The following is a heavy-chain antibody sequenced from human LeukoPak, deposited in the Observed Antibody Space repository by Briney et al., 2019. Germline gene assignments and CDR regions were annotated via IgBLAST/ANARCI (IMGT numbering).Heavy chain of an antibody. J-gene: IGHJ6*03. D-gene: IGHD3-22*01. CDR1: GGSIINYY. V-gene: IGHV4-4*07. CDR2: IYITGST. Sequence: PSETLSLTCSVAGGSIINYYWSWIRQSAGTGLEWVGRIYITGSTTYNPSLQSRLSMSVDTSKSQFSLRLRSVSAADTAVYYCARLKYYDSTGYSPGYYMDVWGKGITVTVSS. CDR3: ARLKYYDSTGYSPGYYMDV.